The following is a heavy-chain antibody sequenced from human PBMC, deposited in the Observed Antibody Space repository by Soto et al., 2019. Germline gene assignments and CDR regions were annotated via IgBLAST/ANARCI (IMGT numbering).Heavy chain of an antibody. J-gene: IGHJ5*02. D-gene: IGHD2-15*01. V-gene: IGHV3-23*01. CDR1: GFTFSSYA. CDR3: AKAIGYCRGGSCYNWFGP. Sequence: EVQLLESGGGLVQPGGSLRLSCAASGFTFSSYAMSWVRQAPGKGLEWVSAISGSGGSTYYAYSVKGRFTISRDNSKNKLYLQVNGLIAEDTAVYYCAKAIGYCRGGSCYNWFGPWGQGTLVTVSS. CDR2: ISGSGGST.